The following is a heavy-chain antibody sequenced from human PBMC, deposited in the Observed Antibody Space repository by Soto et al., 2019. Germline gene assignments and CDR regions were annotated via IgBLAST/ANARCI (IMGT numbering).Heavy chain of an antibody. V-gene: IGHV4-31*03. CDR3: ARGDADTRGAFDI. D-gene: IGHD2-8*01. J-gene: IGHJ3*02. CDR1: GGSISSGGYY. Sequence: PSETLSLTCTVSGGSISSGGYYWSWIRQHPGKGLEWIGYIYYSGSTYYNPSLKSRVTISVDTSKNQFSLRLSSVTAADTAVYYCARGDADTRGAFDIWGQGTMVTVSS. CDR2: IYYSGST.